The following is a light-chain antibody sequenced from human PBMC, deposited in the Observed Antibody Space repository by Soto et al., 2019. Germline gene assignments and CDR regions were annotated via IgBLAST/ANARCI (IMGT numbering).Light chain of an antibody. J-gene: IGKJ4*01. V-gene: IGKV3-20*01. Sequence: EIVLTQSPGTLSLSPGERATLSCRASQSVSISYLAWYQQQPGQAPRLLIYGASSRATRIPDRFGGSGSGTDFTLPISRLEPEDFAVYYCQQYGSSPPLTFGGGTKVEIK. CDR3: QQYGSSPPLT. CDR1: QSVSISY. CDR2: GAS.